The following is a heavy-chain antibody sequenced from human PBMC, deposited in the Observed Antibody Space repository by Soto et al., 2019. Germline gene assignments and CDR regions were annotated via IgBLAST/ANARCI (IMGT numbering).Heavy chain of an antibody. Sequence: SETLSLTCSVSGVTMSYGAYSWNWIRQSPGKGLEWLGYISHLETTYYNPSFRSRLSLSIDRTRNQFFLSLSSMTAADKAGYYCARSLSFCCGGRGDWGVWFAFWGHGTLVTVSS. J-gene: IGHJ5*01. CDR2: ISHLETT. V-gene: IGHV4-30-2*06. CDR3: ARSLSFCCGGRGDWGVWFAF. D-gene: IGHD2-15*01. CDR1: GVTMSYGAYS.